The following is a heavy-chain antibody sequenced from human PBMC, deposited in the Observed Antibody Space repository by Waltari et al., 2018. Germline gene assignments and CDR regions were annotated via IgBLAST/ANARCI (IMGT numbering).Heavy chain of an antibody. CDR1: GFTFSSYW. CDR2: INTDGSST. D-gene: IGHD7-27*01. V-gene: IGHV3-74*01. CDR3: TTRTWADGFDI. J-gene: IGHJ3*02. Sequence: EVQLVESGGGLVQPGGSLRLSCAASGFTFSSYWMHWVRQAPGKGLVWVSRINTDGSSTSYADSVKGRFTISRDNAKNTLYLQMNSLKIEDTAVYYCTTRTWADGFDIWGQGTMVTVSS.